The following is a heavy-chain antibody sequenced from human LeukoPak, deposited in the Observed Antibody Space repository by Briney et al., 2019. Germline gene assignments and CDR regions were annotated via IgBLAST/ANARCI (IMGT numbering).Heavy chain of an antibody. V-gene: IGHV1-69*01. CDR3: ARDHYYDSSGYYYGRNPDAFDI. CDR2: IIPIFGTA. CDR1: GGTFSSYA. J-gene: IGHJ3*02. Sequence: ASVKVSCKASGGTFSSYAISWVRQAPGQGLEWMGGIIPIFGTANYAQKFRGRVTITADESTSTAYMELSSLRSEGTAVYYCARDHYYDSSGYYYGRNPDAFDIWGQGTMVTASS. D-gene: IGHD3-22*01.